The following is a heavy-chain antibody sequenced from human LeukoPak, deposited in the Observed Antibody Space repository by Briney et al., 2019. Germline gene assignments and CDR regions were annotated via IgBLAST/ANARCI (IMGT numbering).Heavy chain of an antibody. CDR1: SGSVSTYY. J-gene: IGHJ4*02. D-gene: IGHD1-26*01. V-gene: IGHV4-4*07. CDR3: ARLGSRVL. Sequence: PSETLSLTCTVFSGSVSTYYWSWIRQPAGKGLEWVGRIHTSGSTNYNPSLKSRVTMSVDTSKNQFSLKLISMTAADTAVYYCARLGSRVLWGQGTLVTVSS. CDR2: IHTSGST.